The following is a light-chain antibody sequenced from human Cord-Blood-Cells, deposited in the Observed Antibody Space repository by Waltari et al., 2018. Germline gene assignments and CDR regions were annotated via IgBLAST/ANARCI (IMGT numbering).Light chain of an antibody. Sequence: QSALTQPRSVSGPPGQSVTISCTGTSSGVGGYNYVPCYQQPPGKAPKLMIYDVSKRPSGVPDRFSGSKSGNTASLTISGLQAEDEADYYCCSYAGSYTFYVFGTGTKVTVL. CDR2: DVS. CDR3: CSYAGSYTFYV. J-gene: IGLJ1*01. V-gene: IGLV2-11*01. CDR1: SSGVGGYNY.